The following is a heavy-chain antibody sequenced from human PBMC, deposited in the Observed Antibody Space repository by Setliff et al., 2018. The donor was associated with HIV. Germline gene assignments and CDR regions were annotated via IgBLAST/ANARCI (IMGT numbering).Heavy chain of an antibody. D-gene: IGHD3-9*01. Sequence: GGSLRLSCAVSGLTFDDYVMYWVRQRPGKGLEWVSLISWDGDITKYADSVKGRFTISRDNSKNTLYLQMNSLRAEDTAVYYCARDPYDSLTIYYGAFDIWGQGTMVTVSS. CDR3: ARDPYDSLTIYYGAFDI. CDR2: ISWDGDIT. CDR1: GLTFDDYV. J-gene: IGHJ3*02. V-gene: IGHV3-43D*04.